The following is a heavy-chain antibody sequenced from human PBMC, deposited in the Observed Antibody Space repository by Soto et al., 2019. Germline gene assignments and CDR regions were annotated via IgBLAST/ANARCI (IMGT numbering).Heavy chain of an antibody. CDR1: GFTFSSYA. CDR2: ISGSGGST. J-gene: IGHJ4*02. Sequence: EVQLLESGGGLVQPGGSLRLSCAASGFTFSSYAMSWVRQAPGKGLEWVSGISGSGGSTYYADSVKGRFTISRDNSKNTLYLQMNSLRDEDTAVYYCAKGRYSSGWHVLGYWGQGTLVTVSS. CDR3: AKGRYSSGWHVLGY. V-gene: IGHV3-23*01. D-gene: IGHD6-19*01.